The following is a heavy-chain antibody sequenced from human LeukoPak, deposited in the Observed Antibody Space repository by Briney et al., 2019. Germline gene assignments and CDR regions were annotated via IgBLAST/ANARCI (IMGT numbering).Heavy chain of an antibody. Sequence: SETVSLTCTVSGGSISSYYWSWIRQPPGKGLEWIGYIYDSGSTNYNPSLKSRVTISVDTSKNQFSLKLSSVTAADTAVYYCARHKGGRWGTSLNNFDYWGQGTLVTVSS. CDR2: IYDSGST. CDR1: GGSISSYY. V-gene: IGHV4-59*08. CDR3: ARHKGGRWGTSLNNFDY. D-gene: IGHD5-24*01. J-gene: IGHJ4*02.